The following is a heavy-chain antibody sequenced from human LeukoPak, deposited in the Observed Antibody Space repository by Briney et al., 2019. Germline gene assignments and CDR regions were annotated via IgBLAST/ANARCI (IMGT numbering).Heavy chain of an antibody. J-gene: IGHJ5*02. CDR3: GAARPNWFDP. Sequence: PLLLNGPCSGVSSRRCGCCGSRTRQPPGEGVGGIRYIYHRGITYYAPSLKSRVTISVDTSNNQFSLKLSDDTAADTAVYYCGAARPNWFDPWGQGTLVTVSS. V-gene: IGHV4-30-2*01. CDR1: GVSSRRCGCC. D-gene: IGHD6-6*01. CDR2: IYHRGIT.